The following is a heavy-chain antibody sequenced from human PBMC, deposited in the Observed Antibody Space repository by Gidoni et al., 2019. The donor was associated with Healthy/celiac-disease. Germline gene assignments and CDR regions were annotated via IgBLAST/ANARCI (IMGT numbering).Heavy chain of an antibody. CDR2: IWYDGSNK. J-gene: IGHJ4*02. V-gene: IGHV3-33*01. CDR3: ARELRYFDWLLGYFDY. D-gene: IGHD3-9*01. Sequence: QVQLVESGGGVVQPGRSLRLSCPASGFPFSRYGMHWVRQAPGKGLEWVAVIWYDGSNKYYADSVKGRFTISRDNSKNTLYLQMNSLRAEDTAVYYCARELRYFDWLLGYFDYWGQGTLVTVSS. CDR1: GFPFSRYG.